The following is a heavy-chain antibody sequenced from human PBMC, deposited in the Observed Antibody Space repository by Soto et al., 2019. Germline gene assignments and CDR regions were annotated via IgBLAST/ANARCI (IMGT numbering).Heavy chain of an antibody. V-gene: IGHV3-23*01. CDR1: GFTFSSYA. J-gene: IGHJ5*02. CDR3: AKDPTINWNSFVFDP. CDR2: ISGSGGST. D-gene: IGHD1-7*01. Sequence: EVQLLESGGGLVQPGGSLRLSCAASGFTFSSYAMNWVRQAPGKGLEWVSAISGSGGSTYYADSVKGRFTISRDNSKNTLYLQMNSLRAEDTAVYYCAKDPTINWNSFVFDPWGQGTLVTVSS.